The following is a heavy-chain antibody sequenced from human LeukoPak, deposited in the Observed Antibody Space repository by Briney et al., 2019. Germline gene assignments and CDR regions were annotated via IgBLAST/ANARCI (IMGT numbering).Heavy chain of an antibody. J-gene: IGHJ4*02. CDR1: GFTFSSYS. V-gene: IGHV3-21*01. CDR3: ARDKQRGTFDY. CDR2: ISSSSSYI. Sequence: GGSLRLSCAASGFTFSSYSMNWVRQAPGKGLEWVSSISSSSSYIYYADSVKGRFTISRDNAKNSLYLQMSSLRAEDTAVYYCARDKQRGTFDYWGQGTLVTVSS. D-gene: IGHD1-1*01.